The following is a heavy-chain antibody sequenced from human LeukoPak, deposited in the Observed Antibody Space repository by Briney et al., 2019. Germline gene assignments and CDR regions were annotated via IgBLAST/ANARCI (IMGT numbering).Heavy chain of an antibody. D-gene: IGHD4-17*01. Sequence: GRSLRLSCAASGFTFDDYAMHWVRQAPGKGLEWVSGISWNSGSIGYADSVKGRFTISRDNAKNTLYLQMNSLRAEDTAVYYCASTVTTFGCFDPWGQGTLVTVSS. V-gene: IGHV3-9*01. CDR1: GFTFDDYA. CDR3: ASTVTTFGCFDP. CDR2: ISWNSGSI. J-gene: IGHJ5*02.